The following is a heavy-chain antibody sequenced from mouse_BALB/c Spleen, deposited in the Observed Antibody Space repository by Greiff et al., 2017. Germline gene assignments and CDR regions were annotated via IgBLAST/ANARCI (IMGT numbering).Heavy chain of an antibody. CDR1: GFAFSSYD. CDR3: ARHDGNYLDY. CDR2: ISSGGGST. D-gene: IGHD2-3*01. Sequence: EVNVVESGGGLVKPGGSLKLSCAASGFAFSSYDMSWVRQTPEKRLEWVAYISSGGGSTYYPDTVKGRFTISRDNAKNTLYLQMSSLKSEDTAMYYCARHDGNYLDYWGQGTTLTVSS. J-gene: IGHJ2*01. V-gene: IGHV5-12-1*01.